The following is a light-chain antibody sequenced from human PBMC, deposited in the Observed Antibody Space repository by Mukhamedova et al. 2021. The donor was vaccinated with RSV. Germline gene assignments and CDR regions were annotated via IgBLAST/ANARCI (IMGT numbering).Light chain of an antibody. CDR2: GAS. CDR3: QQYNYWPS. V-gene: IGKV3-15*01. J-gene: IGKJ4*01. CDR1: QSVSSN. Sequence: GETTTLSCRASQSVSSNLAGYQQKPGQAPRLLFYGASTRAAGVPARFSGSGSGTEFSLTISSLQSEDFALYYCQQYNYWPSFGGG.